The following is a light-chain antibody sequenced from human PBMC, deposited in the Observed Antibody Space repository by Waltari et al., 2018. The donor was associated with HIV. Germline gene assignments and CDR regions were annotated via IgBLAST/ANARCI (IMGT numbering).Light chain of an antibody. Sequence: SSQLTQDPVVSVALGQTIKITCQGDSLRSFFANWYQQRPGQAPVLVVYDATRRPSGISDRFSASNSGNTSSLIISESQAVDEADYYCHSRDTNSDHYVFGGGTRVIV. CDR2: DAT. CDR1: SLRSFF. CDR3: HSRDTNSDHYV. V-gene: IGLV3-19*01. J-gene: IGLJ1*01.